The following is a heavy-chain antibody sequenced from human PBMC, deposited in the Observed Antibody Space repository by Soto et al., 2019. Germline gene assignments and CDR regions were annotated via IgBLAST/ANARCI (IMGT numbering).Heavy chain of an antibody. J-gene: IGHJ6*02. D-gene: IGHD1-26*01. Sequence: SVKVSCKASGGTFSSYAISWVRQAPGQGLEWMGGIIPIFGTANYAQKFQGRVTITADESTSTAYMELSSLRSEDTAVYYCARAGIDSGSYFGLLYYYYGMDVWGQGTTVTVSS. CDR1: GGTFSSYA. V-gene: IGHV1-69*13. CDR3: ARAGIDSGSYFGLLYYYYGMDV. CDR2: IIPIFGTA.